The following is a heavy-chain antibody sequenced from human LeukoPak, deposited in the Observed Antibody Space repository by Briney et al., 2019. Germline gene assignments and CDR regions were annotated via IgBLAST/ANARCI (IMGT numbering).Heavy chain of an antibody. CDR2: IIPILGIA. J-gene: IGHJ4*02. CDR3: ARSSIKVAGSVFDY. Sequence: SVKVSCKASGGTFTSYAISWVRQAPGQGLEWMGRIIPILGIANYAQKFQGRVTITADKSTSTAYMELSSLRSEDTAVYYCARSSIKVAGSVFDYWGQGTLVTVSS. D-gene: IGHD6-19*01. V-gene: IGHV1-69*04. CDR1: GGTFTSYA.